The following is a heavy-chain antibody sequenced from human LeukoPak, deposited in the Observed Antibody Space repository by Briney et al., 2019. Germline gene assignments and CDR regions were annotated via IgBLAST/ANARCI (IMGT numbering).Heavy chain of an antibody. J-gene: IGHJ4*02. CDR2: IYGGGST. CDR3: ARGYSSGWPDF. CDR1: GFTFSSYW. V-gene: IGHV3-53*01. D-gene: IGHD6-25*01. Sequence: GGSLRLSCAASGFTFSSYWMSWVRQAPGKGLEWVSVIYGGGSTYYADSVRGRFTISRDNSKNTLYLQMNSLRAEDTAVYFCARGYSSGWPDFWGQGTLVTVSS.